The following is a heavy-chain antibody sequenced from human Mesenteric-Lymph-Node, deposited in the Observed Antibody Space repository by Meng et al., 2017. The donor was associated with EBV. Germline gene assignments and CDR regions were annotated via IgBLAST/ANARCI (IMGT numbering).Heavy chain of an antibody. CDR2: IPYDGSNK. D-gene: IGHD6-19*01. Sequence: QVQLVESXXGVVQPGXSLRLSCXASGFTFSSYAMHWVRQAPGKGLEWVAIIPYDGSNKYYVDSVKGRFTISRDNSKNTLYLQMNSLRAEDSAVYYCARLHRIDNSGFYTLDYWGQGTLVTVSS. CDR3: ARLHRIDNSGFYTLDY. CDR1: GFTFSSYA. J-gene: IGHJ4*02. V-gene: IGHV3-30-3*01.